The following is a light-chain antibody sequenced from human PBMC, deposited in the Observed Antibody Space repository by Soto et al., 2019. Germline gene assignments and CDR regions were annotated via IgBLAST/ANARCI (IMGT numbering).Light chain of an antibody. Sequence: EIVLTQSPGTLSLSPGERATLSCRASQSVSSSYLAWYQQKPGQAPRLLLYGASSRATGIPERFSGSGSGTGFALTMSRLEAEDFAVYFCQQYGSLLTFGPGTKVDSK. CDR3: QQYGSLLT. V-gene: IGKV3-20*01. J-gene: IGKJ3*01. CDR1: QSVSSSY. CDR2: GAS.